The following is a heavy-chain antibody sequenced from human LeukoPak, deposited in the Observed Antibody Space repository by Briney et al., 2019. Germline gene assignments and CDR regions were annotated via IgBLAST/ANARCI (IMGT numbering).Heavy chain of an antibody. CDR2: INPNSGGT. Sequence: ASVKVSCKASGYTFTGYYMHWVRQAPGQGLEWMGWINPNSGGTNYVQKFQGRVTMTTDTSTSTAYMELRSLRSDDTAVYYCARDLRRGYSYVGDYWGQGTLVTVSS. V-gene: IGHV1-2*02. CDR1: GYTFTGYY. D-gene: IGHD5-18*01. J-gene: IGHJ4*02. CDR3: ARDLRRGYSYVGDY.